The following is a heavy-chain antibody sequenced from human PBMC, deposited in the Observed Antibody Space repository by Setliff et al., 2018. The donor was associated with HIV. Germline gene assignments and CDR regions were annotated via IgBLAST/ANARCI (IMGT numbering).Heavy chain of an antibody. D-gene: IGHD6-19*01. Sequence: ASVKVSCKASGYTFTSYDINWVRQATGQGLEWMGWMNPNSGNTGYAQKFQGRVTMTRNTSISTAYMELSSLRSEDTAVYYCARGVSSGWGNWSDPWVQGTLVTVSS. V-gene: IGHV1-8*01. CDR3: ARGVSSGWGNWSDP. J-gene: IGHJ5*02. CDR2: MNPNSGNT. CDR1: GYTFTSYD.